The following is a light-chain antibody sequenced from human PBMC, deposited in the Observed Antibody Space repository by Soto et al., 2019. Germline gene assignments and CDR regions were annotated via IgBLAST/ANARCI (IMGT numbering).Light chain of an antibody. CDR3: AAWDDSLNGVL. V-gene: IGLV1-44*01. CDR2: SSD. CDR1: SSNIGRNS. J-gene: IGLJ2*01. Sequence: QSVLTQSPSASGTPGQRVTISCSGRSSNIGRNSVNWYQQLPGTAPKLLIHSSDQRPSGVPDRFAGSKSGTSASLAISGLQSEDEAQYYCAAWDDSLNGVLFGGGTTLTVL.